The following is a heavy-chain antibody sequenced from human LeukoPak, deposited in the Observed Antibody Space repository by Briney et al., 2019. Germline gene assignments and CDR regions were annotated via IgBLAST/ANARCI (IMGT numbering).Heavy chain of an antibody. Sequence: GGSLRLSCAASGFTFSSYGMHWVRQAPGKGLEWVAVISYDGSNKCYADSVKGRFTIPRDNSKNTLYLQMNSLRAEDTAVYYCAKDVRYFDWLFQSPTLDYWGQGTLVTVSS. J-gene: IGHJ4*02. CDR3: AKDVRYFDWLFQSPTLDY. D-gene: IGHD3-9*01. CDR1: GFTFSSYG. CDR2: ISYDGSNK. V-gene: IGHV3-30*18.